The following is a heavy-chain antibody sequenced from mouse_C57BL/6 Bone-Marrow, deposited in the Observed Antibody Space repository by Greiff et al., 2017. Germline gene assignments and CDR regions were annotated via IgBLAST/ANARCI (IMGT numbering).Heavy chain of an antibody. J-gene: IGHJ3*01. Sequence: VQLQQSGAELARPGASVKLSCKASGYTFTSYGISWVKQRTGQGLEWIGEIYPRSGNTYYNEKFKGKATLTADKSSSTAYMELRSLTSEDSAVYFCARHYYGSQAWFAYWGQGTLVTVSA. D-gene: IGHD1-1*01. CDR2: IYPRSGNT. CDR3: ARHYYGSQAWFAY. CDR1: GYTFTSYG. V-gene: IGHV1-81*01.